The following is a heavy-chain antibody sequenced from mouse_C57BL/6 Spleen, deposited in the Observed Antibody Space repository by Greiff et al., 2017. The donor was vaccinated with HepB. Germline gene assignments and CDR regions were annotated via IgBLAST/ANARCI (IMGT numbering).Heavy chain of an antibody. CDR3: ARPFIYYDYDEAMDY. V-gene: IGHV1-78*01. Sequence: VQLQQSDAELVKPGASVKISCKVSGYTFTDHTIHWMKQRPEQGLEWIGYIYPRDGSTKYNEKFKGKATLTADKSSSTAYMQLNSLTSEDSAVYFCARPFIYYDYDEAMDYWGQGTSVTVSS. CDR1: GYTFTDHT. CDR2: IYPRDGST. D-gene: IGHD2-4*01. J-gene: IGHJ4*01.